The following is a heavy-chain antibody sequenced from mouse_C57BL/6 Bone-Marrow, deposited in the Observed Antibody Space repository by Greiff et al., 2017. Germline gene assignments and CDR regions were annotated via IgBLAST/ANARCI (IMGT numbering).Heavy chain of an antibody. Sequence: VQLQQSGTVLARPGASVKMSCKTSGYTFTSYWMHWVKQRPGQGLEWIGAIYPGNSDTSYNQKFKGKAKLTAVTSASTAYMELSSLTNEDWPVYYCTRPYYYGSRLDYWGQGTTRTVSS. V-gene: IGHV1-5*01. CDR2: IYPGNSDT. D-gene: IGHD1-1*01. CDR1: GYTFTSYW. CDR3: TRPYYYGSRLDY. J-gene: IGHJ2*01.